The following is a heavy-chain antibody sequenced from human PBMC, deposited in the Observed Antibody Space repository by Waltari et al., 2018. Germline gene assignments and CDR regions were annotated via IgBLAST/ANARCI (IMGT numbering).Heavy chain of an antibody. J-gene: IGHJ4*02. CDR2: IKQDGSEK. Sequence: EVQLVESGGGLAQPGGSLALSWYASGLGFRNYWMTWVRQASGKGAEWVANIKQDGSEKYYMDSVKGRFTISRDNAKNSLYLQMNNLRVEDTAVYYCTRGGRDSSWYWRDWGQGTLVTVSS. CDR1: GLGFRNYW. V-gene: IGHV3-7*01. D-gene: IGHD6-13*01. CDR3: TRGGRDSSWYWRD.